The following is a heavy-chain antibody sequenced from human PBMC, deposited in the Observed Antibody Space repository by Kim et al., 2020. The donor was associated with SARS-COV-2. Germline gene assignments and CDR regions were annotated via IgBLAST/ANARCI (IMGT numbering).Heavy chain of an antibody. CDR3: ARDLRPLNGGWQYYFDF. D-gene: IGHD6-19*01. V-gene: IGHV4-39*07. CDR1: GGSISSNSYY. CDR2: IYYSGST. Sequence: SETLSLTCTVSGGSISSNSYYWGWIRQPPGKGLEWIGSIYYSGSTYYNPSLKSRVTISVDTSKSQFSLKLSSVTAADTAVYYCARDLRPLNGGWQYYFDFWGQGTLVTVSS. J-gene: IGHJ4*02.